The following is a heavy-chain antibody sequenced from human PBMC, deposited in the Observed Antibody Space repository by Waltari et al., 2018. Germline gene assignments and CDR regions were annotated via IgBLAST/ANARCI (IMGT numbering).Heavy chain of an antibody. V-gene: IGHV3-33*01. CDR3: ARDGDM. J-gene: IGHJ3*02. Sequence: QVQLVESGGGVVQPGTSLRLSCIASGFTFRNCGMHWVRQDPGKGLEWVAVIWYEETNEYYVDSVKGRFTISRDNSKNTLYLQMNSLRAEETAVYYCARDGDMWGQGTMVTVSS. CDR1: GFTFRNCG. CDR2: IWYEETNE.